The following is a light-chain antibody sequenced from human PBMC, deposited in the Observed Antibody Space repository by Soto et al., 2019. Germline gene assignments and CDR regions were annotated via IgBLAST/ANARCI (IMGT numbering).Light chain of an antibody. CDR3: QQSYSTPPT. J-gene: IGKJ5*01. CDR2: AAS. CDR1: LGIRSY. V-gene: IGKV1-39*01. Sequence: DIQLTQSPSFLSASVGDRVTIPCRGSLGIRSYLAWYQQKPGKAPKLMIYAASTLQSGVPSRFSGSGSGTDFTLTISSLQPEDFETYYCQQSYSTPPTFGQGTRLEIK.